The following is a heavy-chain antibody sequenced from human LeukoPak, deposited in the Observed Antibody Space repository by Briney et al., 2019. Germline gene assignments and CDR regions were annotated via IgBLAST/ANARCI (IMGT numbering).Heavy chain of an antibody. CDR1: GFTFSSYS. D-gene: IGHD1-26*01. Sequence: PGGSRRLSCAASGFTFSSYSMNWVRQAPGKGLEWVSYISVSTTMIYYADSVKGRFTISRDNAKNSLYLQMNSLRAEDTAVYYCAKDRSGSYSQGLDYWGQGTLVTVSS. CDR3: AKDRSGSYSQGLDY. J-gene: IGHJ4*02. V-gene: IGHV3-48*04. CDR2: ISVSTTMI.